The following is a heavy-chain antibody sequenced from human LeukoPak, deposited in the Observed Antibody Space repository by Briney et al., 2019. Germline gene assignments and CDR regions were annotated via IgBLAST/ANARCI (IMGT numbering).Heavy chain of an antibody. CDR3: ARGVSDSGGYRYYGGFYYFDF. V-gene: IGHV4-38-2*01. CDR1: GDSIKRGYY. Sequence: SETLSLTCAVSGDSIKRGYYWAWIRQPPGKGLGWIGSTDHSGRYYSTPSLTSRLTISLHSSKKHFSLELNSVPAADTAVYYCARGVSDSGGYRYYGGFYYFDFWGQGTLVTVSS. D-gene: IGHD3-22*01. CDR2: TDHSGRY. J-gene: IGHJ4*02.